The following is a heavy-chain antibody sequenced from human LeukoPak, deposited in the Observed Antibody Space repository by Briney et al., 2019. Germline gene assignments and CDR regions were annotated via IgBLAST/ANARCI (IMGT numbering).Heavy chain of an antibody. Sequence: SETLSLTCTVSGDSISSSSYYWGWIRQPPGKGLEWIGSIYYSGSTYYNPSLKSRVTISVDTSKNQFSLKLSSVTAADTAVYYCARPSGVVVPNYYMDVWGKGTTVTVSS. V-gene: IGHV4-39*01. CDR3: ARPSGVVVPNYYMDV. J-gene: IGHJ6*03. CDR1: GDSISSSSYY. D-gene: IGHD2-2*01. CDR2: IYYSGST.